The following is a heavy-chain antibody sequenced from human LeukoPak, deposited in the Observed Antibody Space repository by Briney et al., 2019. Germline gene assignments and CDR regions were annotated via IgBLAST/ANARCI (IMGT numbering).Heavy chain of an antibody. D-gene: IGHD5-24*01. Sequence: SETLSLTCAVYGGSFSGYYWSWIRQPPGKGLEWIGESNTGGVTSYNPSLKSRVIISLDTSKNQFSLKLSSVTAADTAVYFCARGLIDGYNPHSLDYWGQGNLVSVSS. CDR1: GGSFSGYY. CDR2: SNTGGVT. J-gene: IGHJ4*02. CDR3: ARGLIDGYNPHSLDY. V-gene: IGHV4-34*01.